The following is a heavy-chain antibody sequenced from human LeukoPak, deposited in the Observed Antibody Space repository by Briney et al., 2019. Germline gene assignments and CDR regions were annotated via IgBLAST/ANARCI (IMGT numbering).Heavy chain of an antibody. J-gene: IGHJ4*02. CDR2: INPNSGGT. CDR3: ARDSNHRAGYFDY. D-gene: IGHD3-10*01. Sequence: ASVKVSCKASGYTFTGYYMHWVRQAPGQGLEWMGWINPNSGGTNYAQKFQGRVTMTRDTSISTAYMELSRLRSDDTAVYYCARDSNHRAGYFDYWGQGTLVTVSS. CDR1: GYTFTGYY. V-gene: IGHV1-2*02.